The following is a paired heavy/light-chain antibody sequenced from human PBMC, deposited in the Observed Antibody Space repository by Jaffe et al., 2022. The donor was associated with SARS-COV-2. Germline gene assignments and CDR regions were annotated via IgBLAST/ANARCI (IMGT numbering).Light chain of an antibody. CDR2: GNS. J-gene: IGLJ1*01. CDR1: SSNIGAGYD. CDR3: QSYDSSLSGLYV. V-gene: IGLV1-40*01. Sequence: QSVLTQPPSVSGAPGQRVTISCTGSSSNIGAGYDVHWYQQLPRTAPKLLIYGNSHRPSGVPDRFSGSKSGTSASLAISGLQAEDEADYYCQSYDSSLSGLYVFGTGTKVTVL.
Heavy chain of an antibody. J-gene: IGHJ4*02. V-gene: IGHV3-30*04. CDR1: GFTFSSYA. CDR3: ARGWSGNYDTLTGSPFDN. CDR2: LSSDGSKK. D-gene: IGHD3-9*01. Sequence: QVQLVESGGGVVQPGRFLRLSCVASGFTFSSYAMHWVRQAPGKGLEWMAVLSSDGSKKYYADSVKGRLTISRDNSKNTLYVQMNSLSAEDTAVYYCARGWSGNYDTLTGSPFDNWGQGTLVTVSS.